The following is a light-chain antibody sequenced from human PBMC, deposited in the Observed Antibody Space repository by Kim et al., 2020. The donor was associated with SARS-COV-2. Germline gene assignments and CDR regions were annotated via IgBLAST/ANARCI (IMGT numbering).Light chain of an antibody. Sequence: ATITCKSSQSVLYSSNNKNYLAWYQQKPGQPPKLLIYWASTRESGVPDRFSGSGSGTDFTLTISSLQAEDVAVYDCQQYYTTPRTFGQGTKVDIK. CDR2: WAS. V-gene: IGKV4-1*01. J-gene: IGKJ1*01. CDR3: QQYYTTPRT. CDR1: QSVLYSSNNKNY.